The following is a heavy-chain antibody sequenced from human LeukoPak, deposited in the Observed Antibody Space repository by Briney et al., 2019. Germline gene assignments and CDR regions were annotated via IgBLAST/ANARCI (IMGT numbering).Heavy chain of an antibody. V-gene: IGHV3-74*01. CDR3: ARAIWTGTNY. D-gene: IGHD3/OR15-3a*01. J-gene: IGHJ4*02. CDR1: GFTFSNYW. CDR2: INTDGSTT. Sequence: GGSLRLSCAASGFTFSNYWMHWVRHAPGKGLVWVSRINTDGSTTTYADSVKGRFTISRDNAKNTLYLQMNSLRAEDTAVYYCARAIWTGTNYWGQGTLVTVSS.